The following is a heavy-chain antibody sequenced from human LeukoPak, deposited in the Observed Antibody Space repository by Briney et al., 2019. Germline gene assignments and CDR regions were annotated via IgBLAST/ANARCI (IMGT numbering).Heavy chain of an antibody. D-gene: IGHD4-17*01. CDR1: GYTFTDYY. V-gene: IGHV1-2*06. J-gene: IGHJ4*02. Sequence: VASVKVSCKASGYTFTDYYMHWVRQAPGQGLEWMGRINPNSGGSNYAQEFQGRVTMTRDTSISTAYMELNRLRSDDTAVYYCARKLLVEFLYGDYPDGVAFDYWGQGTLVTVSS. CDR2: INPNSGGS. CDR3: ARKLLVEFLYGDYPDGVAFDY.